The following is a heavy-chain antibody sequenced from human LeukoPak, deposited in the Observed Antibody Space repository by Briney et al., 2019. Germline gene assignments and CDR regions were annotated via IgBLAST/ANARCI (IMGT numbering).Heavy chain of an antibody. Sequence: GASVKVSCKASGYTFTSYYMHWVQQAPGQGLEWMGIINPSGGSTSYAQKFQGRVTMTRDTSTSTVYMELSSLRSEDTAVYYCARVFEEYCSGGSCYLLYYWGQGTLVTVSS. CDR3: ARVFEEYCSGGSCYLLYY. CDR2: INPSGGST. J-gene: IGHJ4*02. D-gene: IGHD2-15*01. V-gene: IGHV1-46*01. CDR1: GYTFTSYY.